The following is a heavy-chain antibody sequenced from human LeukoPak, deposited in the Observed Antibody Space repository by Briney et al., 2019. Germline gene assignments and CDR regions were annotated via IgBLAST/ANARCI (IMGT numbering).Heavy chain of an antibody. V-gene: IGHV3-21*01. Sequence: PGGSLRLSCAASGFTFSSYSMNWVRQAPGKGLEWVSSISSSSSYIYYADSVKGRLTISRDNAKNSLYLQMNSLRAEDTAVYYCARARGPGGMDVWGQGTTVTVSS. CDR1: GFTFSSYS. CDR3: ARARGPGGMDV. J-gene: IGHJ6*02. CDR2: ISSSSSYI. D-gene: IGHD1-14*01.